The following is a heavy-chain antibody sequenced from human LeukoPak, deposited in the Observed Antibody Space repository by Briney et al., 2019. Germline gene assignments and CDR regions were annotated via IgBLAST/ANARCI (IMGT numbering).Heavy chain of an antibody. CDR3: ASMDYSSGTSGTYYPY. CDR1: GGSINDYY. D-gene: IGHD3-10*01. V-gene: IGHV4-59*01. J-gene: IGHJ4*02. CDR2: IYSNGAT. Sequence: SETLSLTCTVSGGSINDYYWNWIRQPPGQGLEWIGYIYSNGATDYNPSLKSRVTISADTSKRQFSLKLTSVTAADTAVYYCASMDYSSGTSGTYYPYWGQGALVTVSS.